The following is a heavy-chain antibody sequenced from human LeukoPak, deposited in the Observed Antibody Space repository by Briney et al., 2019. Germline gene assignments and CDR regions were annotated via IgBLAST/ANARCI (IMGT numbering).Heavy chain of an antibody. D-gene: IGHD2-21*02. CDR1: GFTFSSYA. V-gene: IGHV3-30*04. CDR2: ISYDGSNK. Sequence: GGSLRLSCAASGFTFSSYAMHWVRPAPGKGLEWVAVISYDGSNKYYADSVKGRFTISRDNSKNTLYLQMNSLRAEDTAVYYCARAPLRYCGGDCYIPYFDYWGQGTLVTVSS. J-gene: IGHJ4*02. CDR3: ARAPLRYCGGDCYIPYFDY.